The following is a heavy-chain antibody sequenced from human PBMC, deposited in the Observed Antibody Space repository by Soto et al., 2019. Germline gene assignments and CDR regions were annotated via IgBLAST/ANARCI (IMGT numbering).Heavy chain of an antibody. D-gene: IGHD1-26*01. J-gene: IGHJ6*02. CDR1: GGSISYYY. CDR2: MYYSGST. CDR3: ARGSGNYYYYGLDV. Sequence: PSETLSLTCTVSGGSISYYYWSWIRQPPGKGLEWIGYMYYSGSTNYNPSLKSRVTISVDTSKKQFSPKLNSVTAADTAVYYCARGSGNYYYYGLDVWGLGTTVTAP. V-gene: IGHV4-59*01.